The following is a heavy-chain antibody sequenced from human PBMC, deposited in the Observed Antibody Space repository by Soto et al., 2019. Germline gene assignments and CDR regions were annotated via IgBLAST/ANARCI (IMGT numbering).Heavy chain of an antibody. CDR2: IWYDGSNK. V-gene: IGHV3-33*01. D-gene: IGHD1-20*01. CDR3: ARDTLRYNWNIDY. Sequence: QVQLVESGGGVVQPGRSLRLSCAASGFTFSSYGMHWVRQAPGKGLEWVAVIWYDGSNKYYADSVKGRFTISRDNSKNTLYLQMNSLRAEDTAVYYCARDTLRYNWNIDYWGQGTLVTVSS. J-gene: IGHJ4*02. CDR1: GFTFSSYG.